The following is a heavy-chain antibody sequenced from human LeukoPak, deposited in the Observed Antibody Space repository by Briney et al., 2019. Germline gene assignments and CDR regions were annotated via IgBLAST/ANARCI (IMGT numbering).Heavy chain of an antibody. Sequence: GGSLRLSCAASGFTFSHYNMNWVRQAPGKWLEWVSSISGSSSFIDSADSVKGRFTISRDNAKNSLYLQMNSLRADDTAVYYCARGAWEGYFDYWGQGTLVTVSS. V-gene: IGHV3-21*01. D-gene: IGHD1-26*01. CDR3: ARGAWEGYFDY. CDR2: ISGSSSFI. CDR1: GFTFSHYN. J-gene: IGHJ4*02.